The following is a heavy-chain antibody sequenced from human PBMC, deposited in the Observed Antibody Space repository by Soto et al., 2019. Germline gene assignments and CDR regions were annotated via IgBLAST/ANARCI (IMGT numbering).Heavy chain of an antibody. Sequence: GGSLRLSCAASGFTFSDYYMSWIRQAPGKGLEWVSYISSSGSTIYYADSVKGRFTISRDNAKNSLYLQMNSLRAEDTAVYYCARDLNYYGSGSYYEGGIDYWGQGTLVTVSS. D-gene: IGHD3-10*01. CDR1: GFTFSDYY. J-gene: IGHJ4*02. CDR3: ARDLNYYGSGSYYEGGIDY. CDR2: ISSSGSTI. V-gene: IGHV3-11*01.